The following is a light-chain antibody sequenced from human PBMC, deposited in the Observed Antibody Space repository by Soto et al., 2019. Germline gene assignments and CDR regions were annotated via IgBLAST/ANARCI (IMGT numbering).Light chain of an antibody. Sequence: EVVLSQSPGTLSLSPGERATLSCRASQSVSSSHLAWYQQKPAQAPRLLIYGASSRAAGIPDRFSGRGSGTDFTLTISRLEPEDFAVYYCQQYDSSEYTFGQGTKVEVK. CDR3: QQYDSSEYT. CDR2: GAS. J-gene: IGKJ2*01. CDR1: QSVSSSH. V-gene: IGKV3-20*01.